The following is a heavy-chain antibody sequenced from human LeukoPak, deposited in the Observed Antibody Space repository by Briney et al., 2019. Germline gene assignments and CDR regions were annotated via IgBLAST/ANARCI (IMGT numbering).Heavy chain of an antibody. CDR3: ARGLRGYCSSTSCYGWQYYFDY. Sequence: SETLSLTCTVSGGSISSYYWSWIRQPPGKGLEWIGYIYYSGSTNYNPSLKSRVTISVDTSKNQFSLKLSSVTAADTAVYYCARGLRGYCSSTSCYGWQYYFDYWGQGTLVTVSS. CDR1: GGSISSYY. CDR2: IYYSGST. D-gene: IGHD2-2*01. J-gene: IGHJ4*02. V-gene: IGHV4-59*12.